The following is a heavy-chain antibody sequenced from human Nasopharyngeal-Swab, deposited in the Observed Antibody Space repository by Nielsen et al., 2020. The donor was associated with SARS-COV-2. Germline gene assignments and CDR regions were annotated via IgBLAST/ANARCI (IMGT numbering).Heavy chain of an antibody. CDR3: ARRSFYYGSGTVRGMDV. V-gene: IGHV5-10-1*01. J-gene: IGHJ6*02. CDR1: GYSFSSYW. Sequence: KVSCKGSGYSFSSYWISWVRQMPGKGLAWMGIIDPSDSYSNYSPSFQGDVTLSVDKYLSTAFLQWSSLKASDTAVYYCARRSFYYGSGTVRGMDVWGQGTTVTVSS. D-gene: IGHD3-10*01. CDR2: IDPSDSYS.